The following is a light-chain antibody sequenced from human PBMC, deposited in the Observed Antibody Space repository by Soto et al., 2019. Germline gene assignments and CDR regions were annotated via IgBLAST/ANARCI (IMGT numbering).Light chain of an antibody. CDR1: QSLLHSNGETY. J-gene: IGKJ4*01. Sequence: DLVMTQTPLYLSVTLGQPASISCKSSQSLLHSNGETYLYWYLQKPGQPLQPLIYEVSNRFSGVPDRFSGSGSGTDFTLKISRVEAEDVGVYHCMQSMQLPLTFGGGTKVEIK. CDR3: MQSMQLPLT. CDR2: EVS. V-gene: IGKV2D-29*01.